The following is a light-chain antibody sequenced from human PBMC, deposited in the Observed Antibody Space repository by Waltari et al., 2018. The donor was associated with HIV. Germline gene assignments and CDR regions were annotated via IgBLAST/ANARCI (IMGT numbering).Light chain of an antibody. CDR1: ESVPSVY. CDR2: DAS. V-gene: IGKV3-20*01. J-gene: IGKJ3*01. Sequence: VSKQPPGMSSSFPGEIAIPSCRARESVPSVYLAWYQQKHGQAPSILIFDASTRATGIPYWFSGSGSATDFTLTISRLEPEDFAVYYCQQYRSSPLFSFGPGTKVEIK. CDR3: QQYRSSPLFS.